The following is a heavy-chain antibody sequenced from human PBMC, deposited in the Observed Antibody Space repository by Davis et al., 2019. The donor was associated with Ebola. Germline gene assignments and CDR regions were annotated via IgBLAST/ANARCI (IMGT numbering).Heavy chain of an antibody. J-gene: IGHJ4*02. Sequence: PGGSLRLSCKVSGYSLTALSMHWVRQAPGKGLEWVGRFDPEDVETLCAQKFQGRVTMTEDSSSDTAYMDLRSLRSEDTAVYYCVADDYGVFVWGQGTLVTVSS. CDR3: VADDYGVFV. CDR1: GYSLTALS. D-gene: IGHD4-17*01. V-gene: IGHV1-24*01. CDR2: FDPEDVET.